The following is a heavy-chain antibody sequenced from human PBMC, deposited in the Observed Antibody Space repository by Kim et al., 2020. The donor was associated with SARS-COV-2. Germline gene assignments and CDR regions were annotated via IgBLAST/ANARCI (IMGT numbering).Heavy chain of an antibody. V-gene: IGHV3-43*02. CDR2: ISGDGVET. D-gene: IGHD2-15*01. J-gene: IGHJ6*04. CDR1: GFTFEDHA. Sequence: GGSRRLSCAASGFTFEDHALHWVRQAPGKCLEGLSFISGDGVETYYGDSMKGRITISRDNGKNSLYLHMTSVRGQDTAFYYCVRESTIVVKADTAYHPAYNFYFGMDVWGKGTPVTVSS. CDR3: VRESTIVVKADTAYHPAYNFYFGMDV.